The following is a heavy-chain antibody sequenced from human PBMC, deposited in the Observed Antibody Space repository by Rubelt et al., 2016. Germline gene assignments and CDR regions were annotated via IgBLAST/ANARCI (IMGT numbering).Heavy chain of an antibody. J-gene: IGHJ6*02. CDR3: ASGTSGMGV. CDR1: GFILSNYG. CDR2: IWYDGSNK. V-gene: IGHV3-33*01. Sequence: QVQLVESGGGVVQPGRSLRLSCAASGFILSNYGMHWVRQAPGKGLEGVAVIWYDGSNKSYADSVKARFTIPRETSKNAVYRQMGSMRAEDTAGYYGASGTSGMGVWGQGTTVTVSS. D-gene: IGHD1-14*01.